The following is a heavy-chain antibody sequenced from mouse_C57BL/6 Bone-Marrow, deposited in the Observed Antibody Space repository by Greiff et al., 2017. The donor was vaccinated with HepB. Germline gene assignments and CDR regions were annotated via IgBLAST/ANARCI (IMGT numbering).Heavy chain of an antibody. J-gene: IGHJ4*01. CDR2: IYPGDGDT. Sequence: VQRVESGPELVKPGASVKISCKASGYAFSSSWMNWVKQRPGKGLEWIGRIYPGDGDTNYNGKFKGKATLTADKSSSTAYMQLSSLTSEDSAVYFCARQGCSSYFGAMDYWGQGTSVTVSS. D-gene: IGHD1-1*01. CDR1: GYAFSSSW. CDR3: ARQGCSSYFGAMDY. V-gene: IGHV1-82*01.